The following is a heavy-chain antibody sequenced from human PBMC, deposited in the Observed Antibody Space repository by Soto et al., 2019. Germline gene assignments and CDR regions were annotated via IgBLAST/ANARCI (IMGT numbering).Heavy chain of an antibody. V-gene: IGHV3-66*04. CDR2: IYSGGSA. Sequence: EVQLVESGGGLVQPGGSLRLSCAASGFTVSSNYISWVRHAPGKGLEWVSFIYSGGSAYYSAFVKGRFTISSDKSKNTLYLQMHSLRAADTALYYCARHGYSSGGGYFDYWGQGTLVTVSS. D-gene: IGHD5-18*01. J-gene: IGHJ4*02. CDR3: ARHGYSSGGGYFDY. CDR1: GFTVSSNY.